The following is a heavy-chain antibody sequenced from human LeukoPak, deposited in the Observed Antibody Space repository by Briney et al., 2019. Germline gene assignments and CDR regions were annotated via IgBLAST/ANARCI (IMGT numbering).Heavy chain of an antibody. CDR2: IYPGDSDT. D-gene: IGHD3-16*01. V-gene: IGHV5-51*01. J-gene: IGHJ4*02. Sequence: PGESLKISCKGSGYSFTSYWIGWVRQMPGKGLEWMGIIYPGDSDTRYSPPFQGQVTISADKSISTAYLQWSSLKASDTAMYYCARHTDWVRPRIDFWGQGTLVTVSS. CDR3: ARHTDWVRPRIDF. CDR1: GYSFTSYW.